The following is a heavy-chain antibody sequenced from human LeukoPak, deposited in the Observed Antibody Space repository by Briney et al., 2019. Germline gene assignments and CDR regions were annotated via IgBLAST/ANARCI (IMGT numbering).Heavy chain of an antibody. D-gene: IGHD2-15*01. Sequence: GEALQISCKGSGYNFARYWISWVRQVPGKGLEGMGRIDPSDSYTDYSPSFQGHVTISADKSISTAYLQWSSLKASDTAMYYCARPDCSGGNCYLWSYWGQGSLVSVSS. CDR1: GYNFARYW. CDR2: IDPSDSYT. V-gene: IGHV5-10-1*01. J-gene: IGHJ4*02. CDR3: ARPDCSGGNCYLWSY.